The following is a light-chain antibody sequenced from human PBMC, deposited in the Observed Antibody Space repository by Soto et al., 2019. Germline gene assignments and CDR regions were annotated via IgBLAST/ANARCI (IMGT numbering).Light chain of an antibody. Sequence: EIVLTQSPGTLSLSPGERATLSCRARQSVSSSYLAWYQQKPGQAPRLLIYGASSRATGIPDRFSGSGSGTDVTLTISRLEPEEFAVYYCQQYGRSPPWTIGQGTKVEIK. V-gene: IGKV3-20*01. CDR1: QSVSSSY. J-gene: IGKJ1*01. CDR2: GAS. CDR3: QQYGRSPPWT.